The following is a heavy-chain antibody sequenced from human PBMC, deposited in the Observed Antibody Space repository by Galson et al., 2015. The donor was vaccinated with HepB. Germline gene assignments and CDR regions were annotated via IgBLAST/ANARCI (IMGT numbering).Heavy chain of an antibody. D-gene: IGHD3-3*01. CDR3: ARSSITIFGVVTQNDAFDI. V-gene: IGHV3-48*02. CDR2: ISSSSSTI. Sequence: SLRLSCAASGFTFSSYSMNWVRQAPGKGLEWVSYISSSSSTIYYADSVKGRFTISRDNAKNSLYLQMNSLRDEDTAVYYCARSSITIFGVVTQNDAFDIWGQGTMVTVSS. CDR1: GFTFSSYS. J-gene: IGHJ3*02.